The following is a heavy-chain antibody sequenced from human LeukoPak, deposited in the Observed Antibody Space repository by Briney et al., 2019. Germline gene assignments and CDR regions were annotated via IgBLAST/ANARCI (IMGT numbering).Heavy chain of an antibody. Sequence: PSETLSLTCTVSGGSISSSSYYWGWIRQPPGKGLEWIGSIYYSGSTYYNPSLKSRVTISVDTSKNQFSLKLSSVTAADTAVYYCAGHLPAGVIAMDYWGQGTLVTVSS. D-gene: IGHD2-21*01. V-gene: IGHV4-39*01. CDR1: GGSISSSSYY. CDR3: AGHLPAGVIAMDY. CDR2: IYYSGST. J-gene: IGHJ4*02.